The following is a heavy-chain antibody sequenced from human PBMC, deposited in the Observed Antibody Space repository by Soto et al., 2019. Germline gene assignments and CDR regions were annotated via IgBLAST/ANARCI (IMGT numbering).Heavy chain of an antibody. CDR3: ARRVNYFDY. Sequence: QVQLVESGGGVVQPGRSLRLSCAASGFTFSSYGMHWVRQAPGKGLEWVELIWYDGSNKYYADSVKGRFTISRDNSKNTLSLQMNSLRAEDTAVYYCARRVNYFDYWGQGTLVTVSS. J-gene: IGHJ4*02. CDR2: IWYDGSNK. V-gene: IGHV3-33*01. CDR1: GFTFSSYG.